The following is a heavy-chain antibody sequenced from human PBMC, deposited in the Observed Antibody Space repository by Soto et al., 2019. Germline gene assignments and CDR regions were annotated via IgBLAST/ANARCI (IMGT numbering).Heavy chain of an antibody. CDR1: GFTFSSYA. V-gene: IGHV3-23*01. D-gene: IGHD5-18*01. J-gene: IGHJ4*02. CDR3: AKMYRRLRGYSYGYFDY. CDR2: ISGSGGST. Sequence: GGSLRLSCAASGFTFSSYAMSWVRQAPGKGLEWVSAISGSGGSTYYADSVKGRFTISRDNSKNTLYLQMNSLRAEDTAVYYCAKMYRRLRGYSYGYFDYWGQGTLVTVSS.